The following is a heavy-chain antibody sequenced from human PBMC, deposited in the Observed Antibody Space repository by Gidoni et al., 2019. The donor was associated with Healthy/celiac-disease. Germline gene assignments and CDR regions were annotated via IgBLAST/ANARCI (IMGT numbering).Heavy chain of an antibody. V-gene: IGHV3-48*02. D-gene: IGHD3-3*01. J-gene: IGHJ4*02. CDR1: GFTFSSYS. Sequence: EVQLVESGGGLVQPGGSLRLSCAASGFTFSSYSMNWVRQAPGKGLEWVSYISSSSSTIYYADSVKGRFTISRDNAKNSLYLQMNSLRDEDTAVYYCARENYDFWSGYYDYWGQGTLVTVSS. CDR3: ARENYDFWSGYYDY. CDR2: ISSSSSTI.